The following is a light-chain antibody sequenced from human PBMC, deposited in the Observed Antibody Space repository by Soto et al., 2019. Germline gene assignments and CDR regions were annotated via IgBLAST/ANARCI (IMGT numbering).Light chain of an antibody. Sequence: EIVMTQSPATLSVSPGERATLSCRASQSVHSSLAWYQQRPGQAPRLLIYSASTRATDIPVRFSGSGYGTEFTLTISSLQPEDFAVYYCQQYDNWPPLTFGGGTKVEIK. CDR2: SAS. CDR3: QQYDNWPPLT. CDR1: QSVHSS. J-gene: IGKJ4*01. V-gene: IGKV3-15*01.